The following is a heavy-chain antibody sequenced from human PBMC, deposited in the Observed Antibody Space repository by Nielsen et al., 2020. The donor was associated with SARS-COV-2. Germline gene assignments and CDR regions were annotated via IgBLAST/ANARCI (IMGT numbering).Heavy chain of an antibody. CDR1: GGSVSTNDW. Sequence: SETLSLTCAVSGGSVSTNDWWTWVRQPPGQGLEWIGEIYHSGSTNYDPSLKSRVTISVDKSNNQFSLKLSSMTAADTAVYFCARRRRTGSATFDYWGQGTLVTVSS. V-gene: IGHV4-4*02. D-gene: IGHD6-25*01. J-gene: IGHJ4*02. CDR2: IYHSGST. CDR3: ARRRRTGSATFDY.